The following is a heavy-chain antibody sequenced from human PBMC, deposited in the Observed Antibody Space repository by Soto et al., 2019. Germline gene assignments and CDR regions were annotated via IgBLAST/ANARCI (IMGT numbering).Heavy chain of an antibody. CDR3: ARDYCSGTTCYEFDY. D-gene: IGHD2-2*01. Sequence: GVLRLSCAASGFTFSTYAMNWVRQAPGNGLEWVSAISGSGGSIHYADSVKGRFTISRDNVKNTLYLQMSSLRAEDTAVYYCARDYCSGTTCYEFDYWGQGTQVTVSS. J-gene: IGHJ4*02. CDR1: GFTFSTYA. V-gene: IGHV3-23*01. CDR2: ISGSGGSI.